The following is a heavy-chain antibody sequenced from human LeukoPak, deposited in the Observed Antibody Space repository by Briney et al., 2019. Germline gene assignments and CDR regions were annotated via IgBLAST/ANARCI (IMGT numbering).Heavy chain of an antibody. V-gene: IGHV4-61*02. CDR2: FHISGST. CDR1: GGSISRGSYY. CDR3: ARGGDYDSSGYYPAEHFQY. Sequence: SQTLSLTCILSGGSISRGSYYWSWIRQPAGKGLEWIGRFHISGSTDYNPSLKSRFTISVDTSKNQFSLKVTSVTAANTAVYYCARGGDYDSSGYYPAEHFQYWGQGTLVTVSS. J-gene: IGHJ1*01. D-gene: IGHD3-22*01.